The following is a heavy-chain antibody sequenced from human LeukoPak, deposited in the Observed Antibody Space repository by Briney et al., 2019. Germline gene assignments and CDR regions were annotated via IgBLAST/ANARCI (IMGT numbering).Heavy chain of an antibody. CDR1: GFTFSSYW. CDR2: ISGSGGST. Sequence: GGSLRLSCAASGFTFSSYWMSWVRQAPGKGLEWVSAISGSGGSTYYADSVKGRFTISRDNSKNTLYLQMNSLRAEDTAVYYCAKRVNIVGATAPFDYWGQGTLVTVSS. D-gene: IGHD1-26*01. J-gene: IGHJ4*02. V-gene: IGHV3-23*01. CDR3: AKRVNIVGATAPFDY.